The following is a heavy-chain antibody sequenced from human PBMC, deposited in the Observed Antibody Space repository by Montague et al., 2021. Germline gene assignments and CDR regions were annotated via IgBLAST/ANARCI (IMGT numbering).Heavy chain of an antibody. Sequence: SEILSLTCAVYGGSFNAYYWSWIRQSPGKGLEWIGSIYYSGNSFYQPSLKSRITMAVDTSKNQFSLKLSSVTAADTAIYYCARVFSSWYVGWFDPWGQGTLVTVSS. V-gene: IGHV4-34*10. CDR2: IYYSGNS. CDR3: ARVFSSWYVGWFDP. J-gene: IGHJ5*02. D-gene: IGHD6-13*01. CDR1: GGSFNAYY.